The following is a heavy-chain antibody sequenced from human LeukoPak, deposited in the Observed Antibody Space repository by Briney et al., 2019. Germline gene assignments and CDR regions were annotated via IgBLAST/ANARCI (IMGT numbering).Heavy chain of an antibody. D-gene: IGHD3-16*02. J-gene: IGHJ4*02. V-gene: IGHV3-23*01. CDR2: ISSTGGYI. CDR3: ARSLSSRFSSPRRPYYFDY. CDR1: GFTFSSYA. Sequence: GGPLSLSCGASGFTFSSYAMTGVRQAPAKGLAWVSAISSTGGYIYYTDSVKGRFTISRDNSKNTLYLEMNSLKVEDTAIYYCARSLSSRFSSPRRPYYFDYWGQGTLVTVSS.